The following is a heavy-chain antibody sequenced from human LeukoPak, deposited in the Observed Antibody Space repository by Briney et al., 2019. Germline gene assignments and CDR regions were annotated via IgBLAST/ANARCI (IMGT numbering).Heavy chain of an antibody. J-gene: IGHJ4*02. Sequence: GGSLRLSCAASGFTFSSYGMRWVRQAPGKGLEWVAVISYDGSNKYYADSVKGRFTISRDNSKNTLYLQMNSLRAEDTAVYYCATPSHPEYWGQGTLVTVSS. CDR3: ATPSHPEY. CDR1: GFTFSSYG. V-gene: IGHV3-30*03. CDR2: ISYDGSNK.